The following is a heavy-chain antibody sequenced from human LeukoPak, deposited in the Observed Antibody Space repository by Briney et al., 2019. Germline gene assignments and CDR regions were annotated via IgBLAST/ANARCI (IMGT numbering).Heavy chain of an antibody. J-gene: IGHJ4*02. CDR2: TSSSSSYI. CDR1: GVSFSTEI. D-gene: IGHD4-17*01. CDR3: ARDPGDPGSFDY. Sequence: WGTLTLPPAASGVSFSTEIMSWFRQAPGTGLASLSPTSSSSSYIYYADSVKGRFTISRDNAKNSVYLQMTSLRAEDTAVYYCARDPGDPGSFDYCGQGTLVTVSS. V-gene: IGHV3-21*01.